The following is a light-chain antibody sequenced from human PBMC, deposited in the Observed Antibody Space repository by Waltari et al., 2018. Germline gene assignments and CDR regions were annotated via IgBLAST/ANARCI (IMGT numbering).Light chain of an antibody. V-gene: IGKV2-28*01. CDR1: QSLLHSNGNNY. CDR3: MQSLQTPIT. J-gene: IGKJ5*01. CDR2: LGF. Sequence: DLVMTQSPLSLPVTPGEPASISCRSGQSLLHSNGNNYLGWYLQKPGQSPQLLIYLGFTRASGVPDRFSGSGSGTDFTLKISRVEAEDVGVYYCMQSLQTPITFGHGTRLEI.